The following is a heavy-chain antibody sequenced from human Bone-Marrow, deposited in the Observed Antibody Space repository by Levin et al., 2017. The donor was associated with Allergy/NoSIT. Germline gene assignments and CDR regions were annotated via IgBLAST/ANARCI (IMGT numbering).Heavy chain of an antibody. V-gene: IGHV3-23*01. J-gene: IGHJ3*02. D-gene: IGHD3-9*01. CDR3: AKVHFDWLLNNAFDM. CDR1: GFRFSLYA. Sequence: TGGSLRLSCAASGFRFSLYAMSWVRQAPGKGLEWVSTITGSGATTFYADSVRGRFTISRDNSNNTLYLQMNSLRAEDTAVYYCAKVHFDWLLNNAFDMWGQGTMVTVSS. CDR2: ITGSGATT.